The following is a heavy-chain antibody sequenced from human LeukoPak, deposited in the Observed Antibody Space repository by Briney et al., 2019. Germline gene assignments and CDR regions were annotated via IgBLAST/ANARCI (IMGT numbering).Heavy chain of an antibody. CDR2: ISGSGGST. Sequence: GGSLRLSCAASGFTFSSYAMNWVRQAPGKGLEWVSAISGSGGSTYYADSVKGRFTISRDNAKNSLYLQMNSLRAEDTAVYYCASQEAMAFDYWGQGTLVTVSS. V-gene: IGHV3-23*01. J-gene: IGHJ4*02. CDR3: ASQEAMAFDY. CDR1: GFTFSSYA. D-gene: IGHD5-18*01.